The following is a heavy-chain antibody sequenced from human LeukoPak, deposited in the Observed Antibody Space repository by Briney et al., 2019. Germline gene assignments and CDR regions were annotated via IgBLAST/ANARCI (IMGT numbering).Heavy chain of an antibody. Sequence: GGSLRLSCAASGFTFSSHAMSWVRQAPGKGLEWVSVISGSGDSTHYADSVQGRFTISRDNAKNSLYLQMNSLRAEDTAVYYCARERLWSGRQGGLDYWGQGTLVTVSS. D-gene: IGHD1-26*01. V-gene: IGHV3-23*01. CDR3: ARERLWSGRQGGLDY. CDR1: GFTFSSHA. J-gene: IGHJ4*02. CDR2: ISGSGDST.